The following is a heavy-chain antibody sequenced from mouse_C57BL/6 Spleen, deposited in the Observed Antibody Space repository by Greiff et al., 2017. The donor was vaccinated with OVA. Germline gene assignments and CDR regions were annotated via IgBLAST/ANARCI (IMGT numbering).Heavy chain of an antibody. CDR1: GYAFSSSW. V-gene: IGHV1-82*01. Sequence: VKLMESGPELVKPGASVKISCKASGYAFSSSWMNWVKQRPGQGLEWIGRIYPGDGDTNYNGKFKGKATLTADKSSSTAYMQLSSLTSEDSAVYFCARAYYSNPFAYWGQGTLVTVSA. D-gene: IGHD2-5*01. J-gene: IGHJ3*01. CDR2: IYPGDGDT. CDR3: ARAYYSNPFAY.